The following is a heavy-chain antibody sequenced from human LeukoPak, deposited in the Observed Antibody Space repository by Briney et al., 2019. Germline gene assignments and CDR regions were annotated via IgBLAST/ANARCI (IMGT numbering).Heavy chain of an antibody. Sequence: ASVKVSCKASGYTFTGYYMHWVRQAPGQGLEWMGWINPNSGGTNYAQKFQGRVTMTRDTSISTAYMELSRLRSDDTAVYYCARDVLLWFGDLVYWGQGTLVTVSS. CDR2: INPNSGGT. CDR3: ARDVLLWFGDLVY. V-gene: IGHV1-2*02. J-gene: IGHJ4*02. D-gene: IGHD3-10*01. CDR1: GYTFTGYY.